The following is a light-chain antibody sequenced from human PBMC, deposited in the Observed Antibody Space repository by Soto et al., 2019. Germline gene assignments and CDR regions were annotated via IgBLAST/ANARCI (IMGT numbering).Light chain of an antibody. CDR1: GSDVGGYNY. CDR3: SSYTSSSSLKWV. CDR2: EVS. Sequence: QSALTQPASVSGSPGQSITISCTGTGSDVGGYNYVSWYQQHPGKAPKLMIYEVSNRPSGVSNRFPGSKSGNTASLTISGLQAEDEADYYCSSYTSSSSLKWVFGGGTKLTVL. V-gene: IGLV2-14*01. J-gene: IGLJ3*02.